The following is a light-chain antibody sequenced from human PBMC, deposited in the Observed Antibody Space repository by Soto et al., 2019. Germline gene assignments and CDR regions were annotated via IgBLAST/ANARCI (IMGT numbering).Light chain of an antibody. Sequence: QSVLTQPASVSGSPGQSITISCTVSSSDIGAYNYVSWFQQYPGKAPKLIISEVSNRPSGVSNRFSGSKSGTAASLTISGLQTEDEADYFCFSFTTDWTHVFGTGTNVTVL. J-gene: IGLJ1*01. CDR1: SSDIGAYNY. CDR2: EVS. CDR3: FSFTTDWTHV. V-gene: IGLV2-14*01.